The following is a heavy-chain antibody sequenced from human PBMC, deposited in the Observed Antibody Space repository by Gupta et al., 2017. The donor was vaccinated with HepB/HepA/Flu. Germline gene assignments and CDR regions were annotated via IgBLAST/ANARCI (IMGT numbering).Heavy chain of an antibody. V-gene: IGHV3-43*02. CDR1: GFTFVDYA. CDR3: AKDGSAWVMAY. D-gene: IGHD3-16*01. CDR2: ISGDGGST. Sequence: EVQLVESGGGVVQPGGSLRVSCAASGFTFVDYARHWLCQAPGKGLEWVSLISGDGGSTYYAASVKGRFTISRDNSKNSLYLQMNSLRTEDTALYYCAKDGSAWVMAYWGQGTLVTVSS. J-gene: IGHJ4*02.